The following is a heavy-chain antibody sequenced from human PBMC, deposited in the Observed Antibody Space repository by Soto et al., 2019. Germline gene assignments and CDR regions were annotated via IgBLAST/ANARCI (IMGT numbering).Heavy chain of an antibody. J-gene: IGHJ3*02. D-gene: IGHD1-26*01. V-gene: IGHV3-20*04. CDR1: GFNFDDYG. CDR3: ARGERGGFDM. Sequence: GGSLRLSCAASGFNFDDYGMHWVRQAPGKGLEWISHVHCYGTTITYADSVKGRFTISRDNAKNSLYLQMNSLRGEDTAIYYCARGERGGFDMWGQGTKVTVSS. CDR2: VHCYGTTI.